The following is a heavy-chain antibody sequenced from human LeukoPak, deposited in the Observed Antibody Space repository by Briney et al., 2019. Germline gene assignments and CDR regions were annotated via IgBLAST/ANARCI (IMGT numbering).Heavy chain of an antibody. CDR3: ARDLSIAARPKYFDL. CDR1: GGTFSSYA. V-gene: IGHV1-69*13. J-gene: IGHJ2*01. CDR2: IIPIFGTA. D-gene: IGHD6-6*01. Sequence: ASVEVSCKASGGTFSSYAISWVRQAPGQGLEWMGGIIPIFGTANYAQKFQGRVTITADESTSTAYMELSSLRSDDTAVYYCARDLSIAARPKYFDLWGRGTLVTVSS.